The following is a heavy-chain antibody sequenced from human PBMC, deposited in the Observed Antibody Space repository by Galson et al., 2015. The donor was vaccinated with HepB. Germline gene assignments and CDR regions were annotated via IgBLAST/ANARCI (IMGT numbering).Heavy chain of an antibody. Sequence: SLRLSCAASGFTFSSYAMSWVRQAPGKGLEWVAVISYDGSNKYYADSVKGRFTISRDNSKNTLYLQMNSLRAEDTAVYYCAKGGYSSSWAIFDYWGQGTLVTVSS. D-gene: IGHD6-13*01. CDR3: AKGGYSSSWAIFDY. CDR2: ISYDGSNK. V-gene: IGHV3-30*18. CDR1: GFTFSSYA. J-gene: IGHJ4*02.